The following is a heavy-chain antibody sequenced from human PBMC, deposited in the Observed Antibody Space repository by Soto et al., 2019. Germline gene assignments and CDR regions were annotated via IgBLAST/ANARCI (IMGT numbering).Heavy chain of an antibody. Sequence: PGESLKISCVTSGYNFTTYWVAWVRQMPGKGLECVGIFYPGDSDATYGPSFLGQVTISADRSISAAYLQWSSLKASDTAMYSCARGGKGGSHFYAMGVWGQGTTVTVS. D-gene: IGHD1-26*01. V-gene: IGHV5-51*01. CDR1: GYNFTTYW. CDR2: FYPGDSDA. J-gene: IGHJ6*02. CDR3: ARGGKGGSHFYAMGV.